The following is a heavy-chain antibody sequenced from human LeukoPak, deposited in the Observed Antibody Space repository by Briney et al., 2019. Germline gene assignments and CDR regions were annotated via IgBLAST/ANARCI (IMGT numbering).Heavy chain of an antibody. CDR2: IRSSGTTI. D-gene: IGHD7-27*01. V-gene: IGHV3-48*03. Sequence: GGSLRLSCAASGFTFSSYDMNWVRQAPGKGLEWVSYIRSSGTTIYYADSVKGRFTISRDNAQNSLYLQMNSLRAEDTALYYCVRDENWGWVDLDSWGQGTLVTVSS. CDR3: VRDENWGWVDLDS. CDR1: GFTFSSYD. J-gene: IGHJ4*02.